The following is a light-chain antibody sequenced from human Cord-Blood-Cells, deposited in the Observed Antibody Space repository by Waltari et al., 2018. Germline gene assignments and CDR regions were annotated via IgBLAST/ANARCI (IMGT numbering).Light chain of an antibody. CDR2: DVS. CDR3: SSYTSSSTWV. CDR1: SSDVGGYNY. Sequence: QSALTQPASVSGSPGQSITISCTGTSSDVGGYNYVSWYQQHPGKAPKLMIYDVSKRPSGVSNRLSGCKSGITASLTISGLQAEDEADYYCSSYTSSSTWVFGGGTKLTVL. J-gene: IGLJ3*02. V-gene: IGLV2-14*01.